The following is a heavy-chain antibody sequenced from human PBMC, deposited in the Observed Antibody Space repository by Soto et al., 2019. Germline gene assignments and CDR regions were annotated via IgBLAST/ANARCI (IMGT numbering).Heavy chain of an antibody. CDR3: AREAHPFARLKYFDS. J-gene: IGHJ4*02. CDR2: ISAYNGNT. Sequence: QVQLVQSGSEVQKPGASVTVSCKASGYSFSNYVISWVRQAPGQGLEWMGWISAYNGNTNYVQKFQGRVSMTTDTPTSTVSLELRSLRSDDTAVYYCAREAHPFARLKYFDSWGQGTLVTVSS. V-gene: IGHV1-18*04. D-gene: IGHD3-16*01. CDR1: GYSFSNYV.